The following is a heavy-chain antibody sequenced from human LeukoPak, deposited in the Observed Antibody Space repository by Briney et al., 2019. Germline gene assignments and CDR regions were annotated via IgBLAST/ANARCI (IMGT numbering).Heavy chain of an antibody. Sequence: GGSLRLSCAASGFTFNNYWMHWVRQAPGKGLLWVSRIDFDGSITYYADSVKGRFTISRDNSKNTLYLQMNSLRAEDTAVYYCAKTDSSGWYYFDYWGQGTLVTVSS. D-gene: IGHD6-19*01. V-gene: IGHV3-74*01. CDR3: AKTDSSGWYYFDY. CDR2: IDFDGSIT. J-gene: IGHJ4*02. CDR1: GFTFNNYW.